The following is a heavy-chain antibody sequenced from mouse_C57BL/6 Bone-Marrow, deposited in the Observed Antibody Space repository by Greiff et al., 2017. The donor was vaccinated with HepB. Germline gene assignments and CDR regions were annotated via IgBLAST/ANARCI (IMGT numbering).Heavy chain of an antibody. CDR1: GYTFTDYY. V-gene: IGHV1-26*01. Sequence: EVQLQQSGPELVKPGASVKISCKASGYTFTDYYMNWVKQSHGKSLEWIGDINPNNGGTSYNQKFKGKATLTVDKSSSTPYRELRSLTSEDSAVYYCARTYDYDDYWGQGTTLTVSS. CDR3: ARTYDYDDY. CDR2: INPNNGGT. D-gene: IGHD2-4*01. J-gene: IGHJ2*01.